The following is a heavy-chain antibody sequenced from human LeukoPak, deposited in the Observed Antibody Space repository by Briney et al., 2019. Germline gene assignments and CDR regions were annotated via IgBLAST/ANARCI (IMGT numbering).Heavy chain of an antibody. D-gene: IGHD6-19*01. Sequence: PGGSLRLSCAASGFTFSNAWMSWVRQAPGKGLEWVGRIKSKTDGGTTDYAAPVKGRFTISRDDSKNTLYLQMNSLKTEDTAVYYCTTDPGGHEQWLISDYWGQGTLVTVSS. CDR1: GFTFSNAW. CDR2: IKSKTDGGTT. V-gene: IGHV3-15*01. J-gene: IGHJ4*02. CDR3: TTDPGGHEQWLISDY.